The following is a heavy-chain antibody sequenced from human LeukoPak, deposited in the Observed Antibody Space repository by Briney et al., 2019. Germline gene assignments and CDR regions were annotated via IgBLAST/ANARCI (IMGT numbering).Heavy chain of an antibody. CDR3: ARDQRRIWFGELLAFDI. J-gene: IGHJ3*02. V-gene: IGHV1-24*01. D-gene: IGHD3-10*01. Sequence: ASVKVSCKVSGYTLTELSMHWVRQAPGKGLEWMGGFDPEDGETIYAQKFQGRVTMTEDTSTDTAYMELSSLRSDDTAVYYCARDQRRIWFGELLAFDIWGQGTMVTVSS. CDR2: FDPEDGET. CDR1: GYTLTELS.